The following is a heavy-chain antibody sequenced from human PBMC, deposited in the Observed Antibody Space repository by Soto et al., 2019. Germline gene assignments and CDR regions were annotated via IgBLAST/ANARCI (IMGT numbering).Heavy chain of an antibody. Sequence: SETLSLTCSVSGGSISNYYWRWIRQPPGKGLEWIGHIYYSRSTNYNPSLKSRVTISVDTSKNQFSLKLSSVTAADTAMYYCARGIMRGGMDVWGQGTTVTVSS. V-gene: IGHV4-59*01. CDR2: IYYSRST. J-gene: IGHJ6*02. CDR1: GGSISNYY. CDR3: ARGIMRGGMDV. D-gene: IGHD3-16*01.